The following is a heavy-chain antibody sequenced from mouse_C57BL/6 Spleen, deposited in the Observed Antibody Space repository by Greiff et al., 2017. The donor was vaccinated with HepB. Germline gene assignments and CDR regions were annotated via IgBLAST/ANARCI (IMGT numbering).Heavy chain of an antibody. CDR1: GFTFSSYA. CDR3: ASTGTGYYFDY. V-gene: IGHV5-4*03. Sequence: DVMLVESGGGLVKPGGSLKLSCAASGFTFSSYAMSWVRQTPEKRLEWVATISDGGSYTYYPDNVKGRFTISRDNAKNNLYLQMSHLKSEDTAMYYCASTGTGYYFDYWGQGTTLTVSS. D-gene: IGHD4-1*02. J-gene: IGHJ2*01. CDR2: ISDGGSYT.